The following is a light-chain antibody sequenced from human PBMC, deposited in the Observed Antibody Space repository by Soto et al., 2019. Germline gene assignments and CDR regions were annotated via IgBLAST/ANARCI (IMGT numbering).Light chain of an antibody. Sequence: DIQMTQSPSSLSASVGDRVTITWQASQDISNYLNWYQQKPGKAPKLLIYDASNLGTGVPSRFSGSGSGTDFTFAISSLQPEDIATYYCQQYDNLLLTFGGGTKVEI. CDR3: QQYDNLLLT. J-gene: IGKJ4*01. V-gene: IGKV1-33*01. CDR1: QDISNY. CDR2: DAS.